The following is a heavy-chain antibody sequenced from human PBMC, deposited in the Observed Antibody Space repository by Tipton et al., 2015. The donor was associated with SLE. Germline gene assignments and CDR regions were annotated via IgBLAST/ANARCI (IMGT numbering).Heavy chain of an antibody. J-gene: IGHJ4*02. CDR1: GFTFDDYA. CDR2: ISWNSGSI. CDR3: AKGYFDWLSPFGY. Sequence: SLRLSCAASGFTFDDYAMPWVRQAPGKGLEWVSGISWNSGSIGYADSVKGRFTISRDNAKNSLYLQMNSLRAEDTALYYCAKGYFDWLSPFGYWGQGTLVTVSS. D-gene: IGHD3-9*01. V-gene: IGHV3-9*01.